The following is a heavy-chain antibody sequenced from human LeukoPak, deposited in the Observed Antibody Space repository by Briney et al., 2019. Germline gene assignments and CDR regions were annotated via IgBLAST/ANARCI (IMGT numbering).Heavy chain of an antibody. J-gene: IGHJ6*03. D-gene: IGHD2-8*01. CDR3: ARDLKGGTNGVCYYYYYYMDV. CDR1: GFTFSSYS. Sequence: GGSLRLSCAASGFTFSSYSMNWVRQAPGKGLEWVSSISSSSSYIYYADSVKGRFTISRDNAKNSLYLQMNSLRAEDTAVYYCARDLKGGTNGVCYYYYYYMDVWGKGTTVTVSS. V-gene: IGHV3-21*01. CDR2: ISSSSSYI.